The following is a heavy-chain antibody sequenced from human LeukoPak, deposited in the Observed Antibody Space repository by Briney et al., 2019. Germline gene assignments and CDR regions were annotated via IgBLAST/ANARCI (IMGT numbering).Heavy chain of an antibody. V-gene: IGHV1-2*02. Sequence: ASVKVSCKASGYTFTGYYMHWVRQAPGQGLEWMGWINPNSGGTNYAQKLQGRVTMTTDTSTSTAYMELRSLRSDDTAVYYCARDERGGYDPLDYWGQGTLVTVSS. J-gene: IGHJ4*02. CDR3: ARDERGGYDPLDY. D-gene: IGHD5-12*01. CDR2: INPNSGGT. CDR1: GYTFTGYY.